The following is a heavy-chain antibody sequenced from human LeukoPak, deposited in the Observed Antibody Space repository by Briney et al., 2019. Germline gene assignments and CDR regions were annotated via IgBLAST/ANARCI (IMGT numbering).Heavy chain of an antibody. CDR1: GFTFTNAW. CDR3: TTGRLTGLFDY. J-gene: IGHJ4*02. D-gene: IGHD2-8*02. CDR2: IKTKSEGGTT. V-gene: IGHV3-15*01. Sequence: GGSLRLSCAASGFTFTNAWMSWVRQAQGKGLEWVGRIKTKSEGGTTDYAAPVTGRFTISRDDSKNTLYLQMNSLKTEDTAVYYCTTGRLTGLFDYWGQGTLVTVSS.